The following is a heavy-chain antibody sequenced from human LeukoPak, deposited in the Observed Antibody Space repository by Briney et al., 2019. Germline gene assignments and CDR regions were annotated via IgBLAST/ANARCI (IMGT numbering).Heavy chain of an antibody. V-gene: IGHV3-49*04. CDR2: IRSKTYGGTT. J-gene: IGHJ4*02. CDR3: AKFWSYSSSPVDPTGFDY. D-gene: IGHD6-6*01. Sequence: PGRSLRLSCTASGFTFGDHAMSWVRQAPGKGLEWVGFIRSKTYGGTTEYAASVKGRFTISRDDSKSIAYLQMNSLRAEDTAVYYCAKFWSYSSSPVDPTGFDYWGQGTLVTVSS. CDR1: GFTFGDHA.